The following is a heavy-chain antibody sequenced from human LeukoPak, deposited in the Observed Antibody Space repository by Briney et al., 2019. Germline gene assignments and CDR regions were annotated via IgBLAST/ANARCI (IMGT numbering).Heavy chain of an antibody. Sequence: GASVKVSCKASGGTFSSYAISWVRQAPGQGLEWMGWMNPNSGNTGYAQKFQGRVTMTRNTSISTAYMGLSSLRSEDTAVYYCARGVDSSGYLVIWGQGTMVTVSS. V-gene: IGHV1-8*02. CDR2: MNPNSGNT. D-gene: IGHD3-22*01. CDR1: GGTFSSYA. J-gene: IGHJ3*02. CDR3: ARGVDSSGYLVI.